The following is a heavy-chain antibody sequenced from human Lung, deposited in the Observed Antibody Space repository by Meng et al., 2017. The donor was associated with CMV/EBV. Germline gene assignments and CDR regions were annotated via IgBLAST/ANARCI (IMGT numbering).Heavy chain of an antibody. V-gene: IGHV1-2*02. J-gene: IGHJ3*02. CDR3: ASKMYYDFWSAYRGTEGVDPFKI. CDR2: ISPNNGAT. CDR1: GYTFTDYR. Sequence: ASXXVSCKASGYTFTDYRMHWVRQAPGQGLEWMGWISPNNGATNYAQKFQGRVTMTRDTSISTAYMELNRLTYDDTAMYYCASKMYYDFWSAYRGTEGVDPFKIWGQGTLVTVSS. D-gene: IGHD3-3*01.